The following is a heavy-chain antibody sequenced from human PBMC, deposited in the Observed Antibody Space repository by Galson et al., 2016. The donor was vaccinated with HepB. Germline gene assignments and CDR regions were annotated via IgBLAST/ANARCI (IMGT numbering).Heavy chain of an antibody. J-gene: IGHJ5*02. Sequence: ETLSLTCTVSGGSINNYYWSWIRQPPGKGLEWIGEINHSGSTTYNPSLQSRVTISLDTSRNLFSLNLSSVTAADTAVYYCARGTRYNWNYVDLWGPGSLVTVSS. V-gene: IGHV4-34*01. D-gene: IGHD1-7*01. CDR3: ARGTRYNWNYVDL. CDR1: GGSINNYY. CDR2: INHSGST.